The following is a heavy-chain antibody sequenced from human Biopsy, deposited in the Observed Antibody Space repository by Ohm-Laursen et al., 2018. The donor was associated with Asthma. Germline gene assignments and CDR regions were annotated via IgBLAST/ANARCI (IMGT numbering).Heavy chain of an antibody. D-gene: IGHD3-22*01. CDR1: GFTVSRDH. J-gene: IGHJ4*02. Sequence: GSLRLSCTASGFTVSRDHMFWVRQAPGKGLEWVPVIYSGGTSHTADSVRGRFTISRDFSKNTLHLQMHSLRVEGTAVYYCARGDSSNWSHYYFDYWGQGTLVTVSS. CDR2: IYSGGTS. CDR3: ARGDSSNWSHYYFDY. V-gene: IGHV3-53*01.